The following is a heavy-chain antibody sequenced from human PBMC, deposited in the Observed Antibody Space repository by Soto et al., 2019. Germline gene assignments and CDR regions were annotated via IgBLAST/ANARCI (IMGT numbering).Heavy chain of an antibody. CDR1: GCTFTGYY. CDR2: VNPNSGGT. CDR3: ARDGNTHYYDSSGYYNNWFDP. J-gene: IGHJ5*02. D-gene: IGHD3-22*01. Sequence: ASVKVSCKACGCTFTGYYMHWVRQAPPQGREWMGWVNPNSGGTNYAQKFQGRVTMTRDTSISTAYMELSRLRSDDTAVYYCARDGNTHYYDSSGYYNNWFDPWGQGTLVTVSS. V-gene: IGHV1-2*02.